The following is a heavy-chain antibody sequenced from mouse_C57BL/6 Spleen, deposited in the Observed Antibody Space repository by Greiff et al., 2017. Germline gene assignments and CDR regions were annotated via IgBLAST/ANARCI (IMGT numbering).Heavy chain of an antibody. CDR2: INPNYGTT. V-gene: IGHV1-39*01. Sequence: VQLQQSGPELVKPGASVKISCKASGYSFTDYNMNWVKQSYGKSLEWIGVINPNYGTTSYNQKFKGKATLTVDQSSSTAYMQLNSLTSEDSAVYYCASPLYYDYDRDYFDYWGQGTTLTVSS. D-gene: IGHD2-4*01. J-gene: IGHJ2*01. CDR3: ASPLYYDYDRDYFDY. CDR1: GYSFTDYN.